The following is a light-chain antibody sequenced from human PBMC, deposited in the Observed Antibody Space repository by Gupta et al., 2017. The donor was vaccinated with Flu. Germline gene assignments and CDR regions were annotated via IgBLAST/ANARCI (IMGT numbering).Light chain of an antibody. CDR3: QSADRSGTYWV. J-gene: IGLJ3*02. Sequence: YELTQPPSLSVSHGQTARITCSGEPLPEEYVYWSQQKPGQAPVLVIYKDRDRPPGIPDRVSGSNSGTTVTLTISGVQAEDEAEYYCQSADRSGTYWVFGGGTKLTVL. V-gene: IGLV3-25*02. CDR1: PLPEEY. CDR2: KDR.